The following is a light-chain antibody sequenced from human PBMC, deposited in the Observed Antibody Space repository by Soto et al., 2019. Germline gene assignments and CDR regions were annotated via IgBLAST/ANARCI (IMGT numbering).Light chain of an antibody. V-gene: IGLV2-14*03. Sequence: QSALTQPASVSGSPGQSITISCTGAGSDVSWYQHHPGKAPKLIIFDVSNRPSGISDRFSGSKSGNTASLTISGLRAEDEAGYYCASYRSTSTLGVFGGGPKLTVL. CDR2: DVS. CDR1: GSD. J-gene: IGLJ3*02. CDR3: ASYRSTSTLGV.